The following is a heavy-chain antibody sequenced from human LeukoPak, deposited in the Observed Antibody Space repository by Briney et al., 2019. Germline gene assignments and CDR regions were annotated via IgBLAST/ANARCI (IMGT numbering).Heavy chain of an antibody. CDR3: ARGRYSNTQFDY. D-gene: IGHD4-11*01. Sequence: PSETLSLTCAVYGGPSSGYYWSWIRQPPGKGLEWIGEINHSGSTNYNPSLKSRVTISVDTSKNQFSLKLSSVTAADTAVYYCARGRYSNTQFDYWGQGTLVTVSS. CDR2: INHSGST. V-gene: IGHV4-34*01. CDR1: GGPSSGYY. J-gene: IGHJ4*02.